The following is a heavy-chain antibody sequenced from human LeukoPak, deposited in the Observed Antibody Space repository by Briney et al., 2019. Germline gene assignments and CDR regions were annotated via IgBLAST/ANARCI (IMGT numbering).Heavy chain of an antibody. CDR3: ARGSYGYGSLDP. D-gene: IGHD5-18*01. CDR1: GGTFSSYA. J-gene: IGHJ5*02. Sequence: SVKVSCKASGGTFSSYAISWVRQAPGQGLEWMGRIIPILGIANYAQKFQGRVTITADKSTSTAYMELSSLRSEDTAVYYCARGSYGYGSLDPWGQGTLVTVSS. V-gene: IGHV1-69*04. CDR2: IIPILGIA.